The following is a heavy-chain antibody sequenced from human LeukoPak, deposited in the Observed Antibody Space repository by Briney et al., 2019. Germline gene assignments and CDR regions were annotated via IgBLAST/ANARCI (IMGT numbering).Heavy chain of an antibody. D-gene: IGHD6-13*01. J-gene: IGHJ3*02. Sequence: GGSLTLSCAASGFTFSSYWMSWVRQAPGKGLEWVANIKQDGSEKYYVDSVKGRFTISRDNAKNSLYLQMNSLRAEDTAVYYCAREKRAYSSSWIPDAFDIWGQGTMVTVSS. CDR2: IKQDGSEK. CDR1: GFTFSSYW. CDR3: AREKRAYSSSWIPDAFDI. V-gene: IGHV3-7*01.